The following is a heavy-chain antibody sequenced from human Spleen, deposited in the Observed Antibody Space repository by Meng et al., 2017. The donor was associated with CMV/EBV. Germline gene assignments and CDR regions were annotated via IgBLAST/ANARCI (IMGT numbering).Heavy chain of an antibody. CDR1: GEYY. CDR2: IYYSGSN. Sequence: GEYYWGWIRQPPGKGLEWIGYIYYSGSNYYNPSLKSRVTISIDTSKNQFSLKLSSVTAADTAVYYCARDGKSPYCGGDCYSAGQFDPWGQGTLVTVSS. J-gene: IGHJ5*02. CDR3: ARDGKSPYCGGDCYSAGQFDP. D-gene: IGHD2-21*01. V-gene: IGHV4-30-4*08.